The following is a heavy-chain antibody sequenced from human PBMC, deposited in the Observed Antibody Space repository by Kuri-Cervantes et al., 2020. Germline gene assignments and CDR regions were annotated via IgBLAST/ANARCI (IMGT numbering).Heavy chain of an antibody. CDR1: GYSISSGYY. D-gene: IGHD3-22*01. CDR2: IHYSADT. Sequence: SETLSLTCTVSGYSISSGYYWGWIRQPPGKGLEWIGSIHYSADTYYSPSLMNRVTISVDTSENQFSLNLSSVTAADTAVYYCARTHYWLDSTGYSRPHYYFDYWGQGTLVTVSS. V-gene: IGHV4-38-2*02. CDR3: ARTHYWLDSTGYSRPHYYFDY. J-gene: IGHJ4*02.